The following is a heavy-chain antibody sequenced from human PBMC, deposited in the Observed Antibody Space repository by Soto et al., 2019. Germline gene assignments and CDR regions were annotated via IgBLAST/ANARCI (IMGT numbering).Heavy chain of an antibody. CDR1: GGNFTNYA. V-gene: IGHV1-69*13. D-gene: IGHD2-2*01. CDR3: ARERSVGYCITTTCPKPFYYYAMDV. Sequence: SVKVSCKASGGNFTNYAFSSVRQAPGQGLQWMGGVIPVFGTPDYAQKFQGRVTITADESTRTASMELSSLRSDDTAVYYCARERSVGYCITTTCPKPFYYYAMDVWGQGITVTVSS. CDR2: VIPVFGTP. J-gene: IGHJ6*02.